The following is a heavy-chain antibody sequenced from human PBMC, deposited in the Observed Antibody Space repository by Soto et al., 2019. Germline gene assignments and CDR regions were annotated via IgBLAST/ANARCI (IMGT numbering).Heavy chain of an antibody. CDR2: ISGYNGNT. CDR3: SRFIMVGGWFDPNYYHGMDV. D-gene: IGHD6-19*01. Sequence: ASGNFSCNTSGYTFSNYGINWVREAPGQGLEWMGWISGYNGNTSYAQTVQGRVTMTTDTSTGTVYMELRSLKSDDTAIYYCSRFIMVGGWFDPNYYHGMDVWGQGTTVPVSS. V-gene: IGHV1-18*01. CDR1: GYTFSNYG. J-gene: IGHJ6*02.